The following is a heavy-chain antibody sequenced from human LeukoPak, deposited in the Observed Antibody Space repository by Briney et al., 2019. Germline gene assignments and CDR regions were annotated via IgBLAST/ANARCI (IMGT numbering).Heavy chain of an antibody. D-gene: IGHD3-22*01. V-gene: IGHV3-21*01. CDR3: ARDPKGYYDTSGYYRYFQY. Sequence: GGSLRLSCAASGFTFSNYNMNWVRQAPGKGLEWVSSISSSTTFIYYADSVKGRFTVSRDNAKNSLYLQMNSLRAEDTAVYYCARDPKGYYDTSGYYRYFQYWGQGTLVTLSS. CDR2: ISSSTTFI. CDR1: GFTFSNYN. J-gene: IGHJ1*01.